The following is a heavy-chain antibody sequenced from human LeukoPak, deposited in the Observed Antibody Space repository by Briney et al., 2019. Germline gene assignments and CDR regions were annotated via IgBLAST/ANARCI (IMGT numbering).Heavy chain of an antibody. D-gene: IGHD4-17*01. Sequence: GGSLRLSCAASGFTFSSYAMSWVRQAPGKGLEWVSAISGSGGSTYYADSVKGRFTISGDNSKNTVYLQVNSLRAEDTALYYCAKGGVYGDYYFDYWGQGTLVTVSS. CDR3: AKGGVYGDYYFDY. CDR1: GFTFSSYA. V-gene: IGHV3-23*01. J-gene: IGHJ4*02. CDR2: ISGSGGST.